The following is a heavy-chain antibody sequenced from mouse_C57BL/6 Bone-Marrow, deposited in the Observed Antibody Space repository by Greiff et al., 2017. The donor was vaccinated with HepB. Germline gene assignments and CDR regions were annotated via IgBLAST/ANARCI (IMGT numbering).Heavy chain of an antibody. Sequence: VKLVESGPGLVQPSQSLSITCTVSGFSLTSYGVHWVRQSPGKGLEWLGVIWSGVSTDYNAAFISRLSISKDNSKSQVFFKMNSLQADDTAIYYCARNRGDYYGSSYWYFDVWGTGTTVTVSS. CDR1: GFSLTSYG. J-gene: IGHJ1*03. CDR3: ARNRGDYYGSSYWYFDV. V-gene: IGHV2-2*01. CDR2: IWSGVST. D-gene: IGHD1-1*01.